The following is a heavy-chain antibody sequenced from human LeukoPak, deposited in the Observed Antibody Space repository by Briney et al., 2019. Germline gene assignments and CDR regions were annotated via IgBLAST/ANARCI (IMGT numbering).Heavy chain of an antibody. CDR1: GGSMSSSGYY. CDR2: IYYSGST. CDR3: ARPSSAYCGSGCYQRVIFDF. D-gene: IGHD2-21*02. J-gene: IGHJ4*02. Sequence: PSETLSLTCTVSGGSMSSSGYYRGWIRQPPGKGLEWIGSIYYSGSTYYNPSLKSRVTISVDTSKNQFSLKLSSVTAADTAVYYCARPSSAYCGSGCYQRVIFDFWGQGILVTVSS. V-gene: IGHV4-39*01.